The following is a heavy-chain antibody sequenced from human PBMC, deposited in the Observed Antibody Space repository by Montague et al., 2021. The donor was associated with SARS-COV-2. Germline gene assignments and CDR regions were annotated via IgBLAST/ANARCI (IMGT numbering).Heavy chain of an antibody. CDR2: RRTSGSS. CDR3: ERFAYRLLFIASYYGIGV. J-gene: IGHJ6*02. D-gene: IGHD2-2*01. V-gene: IGHV4-34*01. Sequence: SETLSLTCAGYGGSGSGGSWGWIGHPQVTGMDWNGERRTSGSSNNNQNLKSRVTISIATSKNKFSLKLSSVTAAATAMYYCERFAYRLLFIASYYGIGVWGQGTTVTVSS. CDR1: GGSGSGGS.